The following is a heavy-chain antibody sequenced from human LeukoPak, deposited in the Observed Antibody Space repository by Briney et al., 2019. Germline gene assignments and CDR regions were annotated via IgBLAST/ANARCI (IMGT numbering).Heavy chain of an antibody. V-gene: IGHV4-38-2*02. CDR2: IYHSGST. CDR1: GCSISSGYY. Sequence: PSETLSLTCTVSGCSISSGYYWGWIRQPPGKGLEWIGSIYHSGSTYYNPSLKSRVTISVDTSKNQFSLKLSSVTAADTAVYYCASLDQSSNNPGTISGYSSSWDAFDTWGQGTMVTVSS. D-gene: IGHD6-13*01. J-gene: IGHJ3*02. CDR3: ASLDQSSNNPGTISGYSSSWDAFDT.